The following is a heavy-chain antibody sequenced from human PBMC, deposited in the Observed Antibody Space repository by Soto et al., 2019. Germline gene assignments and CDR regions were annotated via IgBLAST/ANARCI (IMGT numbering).Heavy chain of an antibody. Sequence: VESLKISCNGSGYSFTSYWIGWVRQMPWKGLEWMGIIYPGDSDTRYSPSFQGQVTISADKSISTAYLQWSSLKASDTAMYYCARQKIKVVGADYGMDVWGQGTTVTVSS. CDR1: GYSFTSYW. J-gene: IGHJ6*02. CDR3: ARQKIKVVGADYGMDV. CDR2: IYPGDSDT. D-gene: IGHD1-26*01. V-gene: IGHV5-51*01.